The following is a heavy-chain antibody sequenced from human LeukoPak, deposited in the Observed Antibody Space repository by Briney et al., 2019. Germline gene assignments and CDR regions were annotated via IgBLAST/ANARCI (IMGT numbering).Heavy chain of an antibody. CDR2: INHSGST. CDR3: ARVRSGLIDGNYYFDY. V-gene: IGHV4-34*01. D-gene: IGHD1-26*01. J-gene: IGHJ4*02. Sequence: PSETLSLTCAVYGGSFSGYYWSWIRQPPGKGLEWIGEINHSGSTNYNPSLKSRVTISVDTSKNQFSLKLSSVTAADTAVYYCARVRSGLIDGNYYFDYWGQGTLVTVSS. CDR1: GGSFSGYY.